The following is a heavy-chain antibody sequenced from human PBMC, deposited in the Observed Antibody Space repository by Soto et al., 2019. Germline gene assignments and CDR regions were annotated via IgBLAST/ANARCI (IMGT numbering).Heavy chain of an antibody. Sequence: QVQLQESGPGLVKPSETLSLTCTVSGGSVSSGSSYWSWIRQPPGKGLEWIGYISYSGSSNYNPSLKSRVTIAVDTSKNQCALKLSSVTAADTAGYYCARDPSHIDYSNPGMDVWGQGTTVTVSS. CDR2: ISYSGSS. V-gene: IGHV4-61*01. CDR1: GGSVSSGSSY. J-gene: IGHJ6*02. CDR3: ARDPSHIDYSNPGMDV. D-gene: IGHD4-4*01.